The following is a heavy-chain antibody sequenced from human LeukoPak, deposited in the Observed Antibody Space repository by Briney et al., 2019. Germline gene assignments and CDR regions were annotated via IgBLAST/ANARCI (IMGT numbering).Heavy chain of an antibody. CDR1: GFTFSSYW. Sequence: GGSLRLSCAASGFTFSSYWMHWVRQAPGKGLVWVSRINNDGSRTSYADSVKGRFTISRDNAKNTLYLQMNSQRAEDTAVYYCASSIVGAIGYWGQGTLVTVSS. CDR3: ASSIVGAIGY. D-gene: IGHD1-26*01. J-gene: IGHJ4*02. CDR2: INNDGSRT. V-gene: IGHV3-74*01.